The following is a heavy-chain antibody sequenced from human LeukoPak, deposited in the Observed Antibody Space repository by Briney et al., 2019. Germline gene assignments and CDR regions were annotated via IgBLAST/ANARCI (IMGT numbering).Heavy chain of an antibody. CDR1: GGPISTYY. CDR3: ARQSSSSNYFDY. CDR2: IYASGST. J-gene: IGHJ4*02. Sequence: PSETLSLTCTVSGGPISTYYWSWIRQPAGKGLEWIGRIYASGSTDYSPSLKSRVIMSVDTSKNQFSLKLSSVTAADTALYYCARQSSSSNYFDYWGQGTLVTVSS. V-gene: IGHV4-4*07.